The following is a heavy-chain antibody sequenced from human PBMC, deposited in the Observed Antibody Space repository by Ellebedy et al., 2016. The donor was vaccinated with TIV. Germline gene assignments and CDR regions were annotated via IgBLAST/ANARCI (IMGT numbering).Heavy chain of an antibody. CDR1: GFTFSSYA. J-gene: IGHJ3*01. CDR3: ARDPVGVGPAFDV. V-gene: IGHV3-23*01. D-gene: IGHD4-23*01. CDR2: ISDSGGNT. Sequence: GESLKISCVASGFTFSSYAMCWVRQAPGKGLEWVSTISDSGGNTYFPDSVKGRFTISRDNPKDTLYLQMNSLRAEDTAIYYCARDPVGVGPAFDVWGQGTMVTVSS.